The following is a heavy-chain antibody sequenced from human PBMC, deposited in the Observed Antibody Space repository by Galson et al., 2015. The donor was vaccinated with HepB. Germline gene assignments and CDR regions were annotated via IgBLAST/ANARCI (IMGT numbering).Heavy chain of an antibody. V-gene: IGHV3-30*18. J-gene: IGHJ4*02. Sequence: SMILSCAAAGFTVSSNHISWGRQAPGKRREWVAGMSSHCGNKNYADSVKGRFTISRENGKNTLYLQMNSLRAEDTAVYYCAEDDCIINSCYLDYWGQGTLVTVSS. CDR1: GFTVSSNH. CDR3: AEDDCIINSCYLDY. CDR2: MSSHCGNK. D-gene: IGHD2-2*01.